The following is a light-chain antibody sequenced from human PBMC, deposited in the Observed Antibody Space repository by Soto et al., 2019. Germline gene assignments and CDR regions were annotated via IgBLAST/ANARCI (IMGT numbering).Light chain of an antibody. Sequence: DIQMTQSPSSLSASVGDRVTITCRASQSISSYLNWYQQKPGKATKLLIYAASSLQSGVPSRFSGSGSGTEFTLTISILQPEDFATYYFQQSYSTPWTFVQGTKVEIK. CDR2: AAS. J-gene: IGKJ1*01. CDR3: QQSYSTPWT. V-gene: IGKV1-39*01. CDR1: QSISSY.